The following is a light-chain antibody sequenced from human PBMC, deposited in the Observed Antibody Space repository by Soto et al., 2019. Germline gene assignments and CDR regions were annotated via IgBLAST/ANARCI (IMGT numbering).Light chain of an antibody. CDR2: GAS. V-gene: IGKV3-15*01. J-gene: IGKJ4*01. CDR1: QSVSS. Sequence: EILMTQSPATLSVSPGDRATLSCRASQSVSSIAWYQQKPGQPPRLLIYGASRRATNIPARFSGGGSDTEFTLTISTLQSEDFAVYYCQYYDNWRLSFGGGTKVDIK. CDR3: QYYDNWRLS.